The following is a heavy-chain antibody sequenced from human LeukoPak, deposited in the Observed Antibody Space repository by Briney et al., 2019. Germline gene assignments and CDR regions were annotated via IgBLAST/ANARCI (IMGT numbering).Heavy chain of an antibody. CDR2: ISSSSSTI. J-gene: IGHJ4*02. CDR3: ARRGELTPPYYSDY. D-gene: IGHD1-26*01. Sequence: GGSLRLSCAASGFTFSSYSMNWVRQAPGKGLEWISYISSSSSTIYYADSGKGRFTSCRDNAKNSLYLQMSSLRAEDTAVYYCARRGELTPPYYSDYWGQGTLVTVSS. V-gene: IGHV3-48*01. CDR1: GFTFSSYS.